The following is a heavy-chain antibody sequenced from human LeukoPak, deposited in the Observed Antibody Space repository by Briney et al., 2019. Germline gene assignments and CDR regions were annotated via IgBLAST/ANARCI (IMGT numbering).Heavy chain of an antibody. CDR1: GYTFTSYY. J-gene: IGHJ6*03. V-gene: IGHV1-46*01. CDR3: AREGATGVYYYYYYMDV. Sequence: ASVKVSCKASGYTFTSYYMHWVRQAPGQGLEWMGIIDPSGGSTTYAQKFQGRVTMTRDTSTSTVYMELSGLRYEDTAVYYCAREGATGVYYYYYYMDVWGKGTTVTVSS. CDR2: IDPSGGST. D-gene: IGHD1-26*01.